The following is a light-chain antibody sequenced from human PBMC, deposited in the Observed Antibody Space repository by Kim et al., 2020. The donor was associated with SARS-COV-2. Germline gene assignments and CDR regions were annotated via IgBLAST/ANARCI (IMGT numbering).Light chain of an antibody. CDR3: SSCAGSNSFVV. J-gene: IGLJ2*01. Sequence: QSALTQPHSASGSPGQSVAISCTGSSSNIGAYDYVSWYQQHPGKAPNLVIFAVTKRPSGVPDRFSGSKSGNTASLTVSGLQAEDEAVYYCSSCAGSNSFVVFGGGTQLTVL. V-gene: IGLV2-8*01. CDR2: AVT. CDR1: SSNIGAYDY.